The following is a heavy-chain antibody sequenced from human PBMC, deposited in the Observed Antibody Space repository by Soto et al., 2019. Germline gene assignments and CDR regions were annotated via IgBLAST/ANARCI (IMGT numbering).Heavy chain of an antibody. V-gene: IGHV3-23*01. D-gene: IGHD3-3*01. CDR1: GFTFSSYA. J-gene: IGHJ6*02. CDR3: AKDDLTLYYYYGMDV. Sequence: LRLSCAASGFTFSSYAMSWVRQAPGKGLEWVSAISGSGGSTYYADSVKGRFTISRDYSKNTLYLQMNSLRAEDTAVYYCAKDDLTLYYYYGMDVWGQGTTVTVSS. CDR2: ISGSGGST.